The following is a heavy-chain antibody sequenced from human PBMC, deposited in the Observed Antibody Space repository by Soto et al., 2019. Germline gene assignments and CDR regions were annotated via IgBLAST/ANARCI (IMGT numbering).Heavy chain of an antibody. CDR2: ISGSGGST. Sequence: EVQLLESGGGLVQPGGSLRLSCAASGFTFSSYAMSWVRQAPGKGLEWVSAISGSGGSTYYADSVKGRFTISRDNSKNTLYLQMNSLRAEDTAVYYCAKKGETRNIVVVPAAIDYYYMDVWSKGTTVTVSS. V-gene: IGHV3-23*01. D-gene: IGHD2-2*01. CDR1: GFTFSSYA. CDR3: AKKGETRNIVVVPAAIDYYYMDV. J-gene: IGHJ6*03.